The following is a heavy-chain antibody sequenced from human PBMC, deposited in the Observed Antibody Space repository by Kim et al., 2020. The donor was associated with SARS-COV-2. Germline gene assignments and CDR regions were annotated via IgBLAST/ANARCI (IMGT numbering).Heavy chain of an antibody. CDR2: MNPNSGNT. CDR1: GYTFSNYD. CDR3: ARGPDYGSGSFYKGGVTEDVQH. V-gene: IGHV1-8*02. J-gene: IGHJ1*01. Sequence: ASVKVSCKASGYTFSNYDINWVRQATGQGLEWMGWMNPNSGNTGYAQKFQGRVTLTRDTSISTVYMELSSLRSEDTAVYYCARGPDYGSGSFYKGGVTEDVQHWGQGTLVTVSS. D-gene: IGHD3-10*01.